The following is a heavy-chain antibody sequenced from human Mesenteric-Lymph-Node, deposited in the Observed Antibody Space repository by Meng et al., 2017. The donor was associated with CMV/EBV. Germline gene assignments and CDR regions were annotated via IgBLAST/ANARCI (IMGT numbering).Heavy chain of an antibody. J-gene: IGHJ4*02. CDR2: IYYSGTT. CDR1: GGSISSADYY. CDR3: ATTLSGSGSYTNYDN. Sequence: SETLSLTCTVSGGSISSADYYWSWIRQPPGKGLEWIGYIYYSGTTYDNPSLKSRVTISVDTSKNQFSLTLRSVTAADTAVYYCATTLSGSGSYTNYDNWGQGTLVTVSS. D-gene: IGHD3-10*01. V-gene: IGHV4-30-4*08.